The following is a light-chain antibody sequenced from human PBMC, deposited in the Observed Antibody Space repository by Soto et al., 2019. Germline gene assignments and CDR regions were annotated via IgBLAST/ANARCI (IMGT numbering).Light chain of an antibody. CDR3: SSYTSSSTRV. V-gene: IGLV2-14*01. CDR1: GMNVGGYNY. Sequence: QSALTQPASVSGPLDRSTTTSCPETGMNVGGYNYVSWYQQHPGKAPKLMIYEVSNRPSGVSNRFSGSKSGNTASLTISGLQAEDEADYYCSSYTSSSTRVFGGGTQLTVL. CDR2: EVS. J-gene: IGLJ3*02.